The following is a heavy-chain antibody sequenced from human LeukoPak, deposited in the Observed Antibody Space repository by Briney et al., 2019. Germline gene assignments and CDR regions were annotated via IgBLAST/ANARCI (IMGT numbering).Heavy chain of an antibody. D-gene: IGHD5-18*01. J-gene: IGHJ4*02. CDR2: ISSGSSAI. CDR3: ARDLGYNDDY. CDR1: GFTFSSSS. V-gene: IGHV3-48*02. Sequence: GGSLRLSCAASGFTFSSSSMNWVRQAPGKGLEWVSHISSGSSAINYADSVKGRFTISRDNARNSLFLQMNSLRDEDTAVYYCARDLGYNDDYWGQGTLVTVSS.